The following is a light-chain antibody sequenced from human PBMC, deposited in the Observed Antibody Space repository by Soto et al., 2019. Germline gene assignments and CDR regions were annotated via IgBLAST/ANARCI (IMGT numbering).Light chain of an antibody. CDR1: SSDVGGYNY. Sequence: QSALTQPASVSGSPGQSITISCTGTSSDVGGYNYVSWYQQHPGKAPKLMIYEVSNRPSGVSNRFSGSKSGNTASLTISGLQAEDEADYYCSSYTSSSTLGVFGGGTQLPVL. V-gene: IGLV2-14*01. CDR2: EVS. CDR3: SSYTSSSTLGV. J-gene: IGLJ2*01.